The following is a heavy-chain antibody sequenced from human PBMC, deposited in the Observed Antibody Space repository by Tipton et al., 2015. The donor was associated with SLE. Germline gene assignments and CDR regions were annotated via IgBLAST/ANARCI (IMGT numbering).Heavy chain of an antibody. CDR2: ISYDGSNK. CDR3: AKYTIAAAGGWFDP. CDR1: GFAFSSYG. Sequence: SLRLSCAASGFAFSSYGMHWVRQAPGKGLEWVAVISYDGSNKYYGDSVKGRFTISRDNSKNTLYLQMNSLRAEDTAVYYCAKYTIAAAGGWFDPWGQGTLVTVSS. D-gene: IGHD6-13*01. V-gene: IGHV3-30*18. J-gene: IGHJ5*02.